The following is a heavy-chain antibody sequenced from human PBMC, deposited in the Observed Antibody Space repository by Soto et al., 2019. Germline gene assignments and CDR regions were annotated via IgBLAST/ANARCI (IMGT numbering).Heavy chain of an antibody. Sequence: QVQLVQSGAEVKKPGSSVKVSCKAAGGNFTSYAISWVRQAPGQGLEFMGGIVPLFGTTNYAHKFRGRDTFTADESTSTVYMELSSLTSEDTAVYYCAKASGRSWYNWFAPWGQGTLVTVST. J-gene: IGHJ5*02. D-gene: IGHD6-13*01. V-gene: IGHV1-69*01. CDR1: GGNFTSYA. CDR3: AKASGRSWYNWFAP. CDR2: IVPLFGTT.